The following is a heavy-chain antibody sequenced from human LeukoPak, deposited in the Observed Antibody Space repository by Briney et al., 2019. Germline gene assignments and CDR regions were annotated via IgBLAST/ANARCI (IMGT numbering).Heavy chain of an antibody. CDR3: ARGRSGYSYGYGHPRFDY. CDR2: INHSGST. V-gene: IGHV4-34*01. Sequence: SETLSLTCAVYGGSFSGYYWSWIRQPPGKGLEWIGEINHSGSTNYNPSLKSRVTISVDTSKNQFSLKLSSVTAADTAVYYCARGRSGYSYGYGHPRFDYWGQGTLVTVSS. J-gene: IGHJ4*02. CDR1: GGSFSGYY. D-gene: IGHD5-18*01.